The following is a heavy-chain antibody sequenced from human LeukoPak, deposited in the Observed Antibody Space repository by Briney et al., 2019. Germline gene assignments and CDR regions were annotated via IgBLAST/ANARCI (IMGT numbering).Heavy chain of an antibody. J-gene: IGHJ6*03. CDR1: GGSLRIYY. D-gene: IGHD2-2*01. CDR2: IYHGGSA. V-gene: IGHV4-59*01. CDR3: ARHGNIDCCYYSYMDV. Sequence: SETLSLTCTVSGGSLRIYYWSWIRQSPGKGLEWIGYIYHGGSANYNPSLKSRVTISVHASRNQFSLKLSSVTPADTAIYYRARHGNIDCCYYSYMDVWGKGTSVTVSS.